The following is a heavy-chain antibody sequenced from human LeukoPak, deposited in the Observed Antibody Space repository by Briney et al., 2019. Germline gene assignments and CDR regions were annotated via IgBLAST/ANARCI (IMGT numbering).Heavy chain of an antibody. CDR2: IYYSGST. J-gene: IGHJ4*02. CDR1: GGSISSYY. Sequence: SETLSLTCTVSGGSISSYYWSWIRQPPGKGLEWIGYIYYSGSTNYNPSLKSRGTISVDTSKNQFSLKLSSVTAADTAVYYCARQNLAYYYGSGSLAFDYWGQGTLVTVSS. CDR3: ARQNLAYYYGSGSLAFDY. D-gene: IGHD3-10*01. V-gene: IGHV4-59*08.